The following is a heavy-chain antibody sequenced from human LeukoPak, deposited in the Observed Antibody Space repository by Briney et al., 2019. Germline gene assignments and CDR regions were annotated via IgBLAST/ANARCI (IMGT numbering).Heavy chain of an antibody. V-gene: IGHV3-9*01. D-gene: IGHD2-2*01. Sequence: GGSLRLSCAASGFTFDDYAMHWVRQAPGKGLEWVSGISWNSGIIGYADSVKSRFTISRDNAKNSLYLQMNSLRAEDTALYYCAKGRDKYQLLSNNWFDPWGQGTLVTVSS. J-gene: IGHJ5*02. CDR3: AKGRDKYQLLSNNWFDP. CDR2: ISWNSGII. CDR1: GFTFDDYA.